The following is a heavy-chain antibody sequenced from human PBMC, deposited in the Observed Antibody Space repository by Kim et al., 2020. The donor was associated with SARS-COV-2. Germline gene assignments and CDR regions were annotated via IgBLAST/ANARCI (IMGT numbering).Heavy chain of an antibody. Sequence: ASVKVSCKASGYTFTSYGISWVRQAPGQGLEWMGWISAYNGNTNYAQKLQGRVTMTTDTSTSTAYMELRSLRSDDTAVYYCARDQDVVVVAATLFDYWGQGTLVTVSS. J-gene: IGHJ4*02. D-gene: IGHD2-15*01. CDR1: GYTFTSYG. V-gene: IGHV1-18*01. CDR3: ARDQDVVVVAATLFDY. CDR2: ISAYNGNT.